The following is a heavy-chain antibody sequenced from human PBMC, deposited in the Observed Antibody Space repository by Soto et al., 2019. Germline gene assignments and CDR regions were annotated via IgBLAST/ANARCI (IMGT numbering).Heavy chain of an antibody. CDR2: INAGNGNT. CDR3: AREDGYSSSPPSTHFGY. CDR1: GYTFPSYA. V-gene: IGHV1-3*01. D-gene: IGHD6-13*01. J-gene: IGHJ4*02. Sequence: AGSVKVSCKATGYTFPSYAMHWVRQAPGQRLEWMGWINAGNGNTKYSQKFQGRVTITRDATASTAYMELSSLRSEDTAVYYCAREDGYSSSPPSTHFGYWGQGTLVTVSS.